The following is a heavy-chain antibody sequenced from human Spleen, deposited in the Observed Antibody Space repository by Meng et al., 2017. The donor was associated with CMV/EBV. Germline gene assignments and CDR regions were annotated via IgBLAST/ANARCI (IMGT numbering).Heavy chain of an antibody. V-gene: IGHV3-7*01. CDR3: ARVGYSSSTSCYKWWDY. D-gene: IGHD2-2*02. CDR2: IKQDGSEK. CDR1: GFTFSSYW. J-gene: IGHJ4*02. Sequence: GGSLRLSCAASGFTFSSYWMSWVRQAPGKGLEWVANIKQDGSEKYYVDSVKGRFTISRDNAKNSLYLQMNSLRAEDTAVYYCARVGYSSSTSCYKWWDYWGQGTLVTVSS.